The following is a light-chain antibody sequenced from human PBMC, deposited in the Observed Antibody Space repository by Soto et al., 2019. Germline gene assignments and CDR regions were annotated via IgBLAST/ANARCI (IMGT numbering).Light chain of an antibody. CDR1: GSNIGPNY. J-gene: IGLJ3*02. Sequence: QSVLTQSPSASGTPGQRITISCSGSGSNIGPNYVYWYQQLPGTAPKLLVFDDNQRPSGVPDRFSDSKSGTSASLAISGLRSEDEADYYCAAWDNSLSGRVFGGGTKLTVL. CDR2: DDN. CDR3: AAWDNSLSGRV. V-gene: IGLV1-47*02.